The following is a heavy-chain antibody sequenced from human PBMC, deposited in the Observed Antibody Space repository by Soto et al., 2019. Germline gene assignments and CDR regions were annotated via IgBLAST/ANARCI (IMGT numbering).Heavy chain of an antibody. J-gene: IGHJ4*02. CDR3: ARVDEYYDSSGHYFTFFNY. CDR1: GYIFTSYG. CDR2: ISAFKGYT. D-gene: IGHD3-22*01. Sequence: ASVKVSCKASGYIFTSYGIGWVRQAPGQGLEWMGWISAFKGYTKYPQRLQGRVTMTTDTPTSTAYVELRSLRSDDTAVSYCARVDEYYDSSGHYFTFFNYWGQGSLVTVSS. V-gene: IGHV1-18*01.